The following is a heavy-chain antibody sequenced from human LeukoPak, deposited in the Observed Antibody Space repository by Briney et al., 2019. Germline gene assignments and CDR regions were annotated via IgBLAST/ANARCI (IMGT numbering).Heavy chain of an antibody. D-gene: IGHD6-13*01. CDR1: GFTFSSYS. Sequence: GGSLRLSCAASGFTFSSYSMNWVRQAPGKGLEWVSYISSSGSTRYYIDSVKGRFTISRDNTKNSLYLQMNSLRAEDTAVYYCARAIYSSSWSHYYYMDVWGKGTTVTISS. CDR3: ARAIYSSSWSHYYYMDV. V-gene: IGHV3-48*04. CDR2: ISSSGSTR. J-gene: IGHJ6*03.